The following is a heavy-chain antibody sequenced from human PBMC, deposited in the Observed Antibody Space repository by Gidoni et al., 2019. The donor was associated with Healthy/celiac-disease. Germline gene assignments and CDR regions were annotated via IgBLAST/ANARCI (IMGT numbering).Heavy chain of an antibody. CDR3: ARHLDYYDSSGYCLDY. J-gene: IGHJ4*02. CDR2: IYPGDSDT. V-gene: IGHV5-51*01. CDR1: GYSVTSYG. Sequence: EVQLVQSGAEVKRPGESLKISCKGSGYSVTSYGIGWVRQMPGKGLEWMGIIYPGDSDTRYSPSFQGQVTISADKSISTAYLQWSSLKASDTAMYYCARHLDYYDSSGYCLDYWGQGTLVTVSS. D-gene: IGHD3-22*01.